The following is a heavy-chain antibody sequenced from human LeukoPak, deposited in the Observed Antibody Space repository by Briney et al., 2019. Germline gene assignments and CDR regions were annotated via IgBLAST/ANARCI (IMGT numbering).Heavy chain of an antibody. CDR1: GFTFSSYA. V-gene: IGHV3-30-3*01. CDR2: ISYDGSNK. CDR3: ARERDDASDI. J-gene: IGHJ3*02. Sequence: GGSLRLSCAASGFTFSSYAMHWVRQAPGKGLEWVAVISYDGSNKYYADSVKGRFTISRDNSKNTLYLQMNSPRAEDTAVYYCARERDDASDIWGQGTMVTVSS.